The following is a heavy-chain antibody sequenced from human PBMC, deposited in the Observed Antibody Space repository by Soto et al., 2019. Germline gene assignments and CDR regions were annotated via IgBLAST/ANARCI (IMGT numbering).Heavy chain of an antibody. CDR1: GASVSRGIFY. CDR3: ARVGYYDSSGYLGYYYYYGMDV. D-gene: IGHD3-22*01. J-gene: IGHJ6*02. CDR2: IYNSETF. V-gene: IGHV4-61*01. Sequence: PSETLSLTCSVSGASVSRGIFYWSWIRQPPGKGLEWIGFIYNSETFNYNPSLKSRVTLSVDTSKHQFSLKLSSVTAADTAVYCCARVGYYDSSGYLGYYYYYGMDVWGQGTTVTVSS.